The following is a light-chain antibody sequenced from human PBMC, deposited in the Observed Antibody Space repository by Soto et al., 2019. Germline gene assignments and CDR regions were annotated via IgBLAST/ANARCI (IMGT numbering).Light chain of an antibody. CDR3: QQYNNWPFA. Sequence: EIVMTRSPATLSVSPGERATLSCRASQSIGSTLDWYQQKPGQAPRLLIYDASTRATGITVRFSGSGSGTEFTLTINSLQSEDFTVYYCQQYNNWPFAFGPGNKVDIK. V-gene: IGKV3-15*01. CDR1: QSIGST. J-gene: IGKJ3*01. CDR2: DAS.